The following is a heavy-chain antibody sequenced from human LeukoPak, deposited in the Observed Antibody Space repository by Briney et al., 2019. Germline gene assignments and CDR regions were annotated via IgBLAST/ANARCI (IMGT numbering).Heavy chain of an antibody. J-gene: IGHJ6*02. D-gene: IGHD2-8*01. Sequence: GGSLRLSCAASGFNFNTYDMNWVRQAPGRGLQWVSYISSSTSSVYYEDSVKGRFTISRDNAKNSPYLQMNSLRDEDTAVYYCARGTYADYWGMDVWGPGTTVTVYS. CDR2: ISSSTSSV. CDR1: GFNFNTYD. CDR3: ARGTYADYWGMDV. V-gene: IGHV3-21*01.